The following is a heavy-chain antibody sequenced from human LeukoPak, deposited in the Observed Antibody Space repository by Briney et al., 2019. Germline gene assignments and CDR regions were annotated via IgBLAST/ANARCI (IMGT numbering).Heavy chain of an antibody. D-gene: IGHD5-18*01. V-gene: IGHV3-23*01. CDR1: GFTFSSYA. CDR3: ARSSLGSLGKQDTAMASDY. Sequence: GGSLRLSCAASGFTFSSYAMSWVRQAPGKGLEWVSAISGSGGSTYYADSVKGRFTISRDNSKNTLYLQMNSLRAEDTAVYYCARSSLGSLGKQDTAMASDYWGQGTLVTVSS. J-gene: IGHJ4*02. CDR2: ISGSGGST.